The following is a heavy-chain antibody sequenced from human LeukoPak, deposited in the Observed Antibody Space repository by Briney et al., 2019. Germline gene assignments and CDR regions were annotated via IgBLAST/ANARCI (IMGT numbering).Heavy chain of an antibody. J-gene: IGHJ4*02. D-gene: IGHD3-10*01. V-gene: IGHV4-31*03. CDR3: ARVSDYYGSGCYYRGFDY. CDR2: IYYSGST. Sequence: SETLSLTCTVSGGSISSGGYYWSWIRQHPGKGLEWIGYIYYSGSTYYNPSLKSRVTISVDTSKNQFSLKLSSVTAADTAVYYCARVSDYYGSGCYYRGFDYWGQGTLVTVSS. CDR1: GGSISSGGYY.